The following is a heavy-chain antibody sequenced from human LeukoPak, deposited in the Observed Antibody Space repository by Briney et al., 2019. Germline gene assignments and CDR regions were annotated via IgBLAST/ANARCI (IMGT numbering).Heavy chain of an antibody. CDR2: IYYSGST. V-gene: IGHV4-31*03. Sequence: SETLSLTCTVSGGSISSGGYYWSWIRQHPGKGLEWIGYIYYSGSTYYNPSLKSRVTISVDTSKNQFSLKLSSVTAADTAVYYCARVPYYYDSSGYSAALDAFDIWGQGTMVTVSS. J-gene: IGHJ3*02. CDR3: ARVPYYYDSSGYSAALDAFDI. D-gene: IGHD3-22*01. CDR1: GGSISSGGYY.